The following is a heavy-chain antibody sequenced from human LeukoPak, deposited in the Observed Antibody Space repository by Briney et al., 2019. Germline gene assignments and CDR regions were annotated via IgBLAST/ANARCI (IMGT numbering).Heavy chain of an antibody. CDR2: IYTSGST. CDR1: GGSISSGSYY. V-gene: IGHV4-61*02. CDR3: ARGAGAFDY. D-gene: IGHD3-10*01. J-gene: IGHJ4*02. Sequence: SQTLSLTCSVSGGSISSGSYYWSWIRQPAGKGLEWIGRIYTSGSTNYNPSLKSRVTISVDTSKNQFSLKLSSVTAADTAVYYCARGAGAFDYWGQGTLVTVSS.